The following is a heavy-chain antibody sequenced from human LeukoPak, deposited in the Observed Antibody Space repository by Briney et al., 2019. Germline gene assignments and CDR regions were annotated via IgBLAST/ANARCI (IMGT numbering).Heavy chain of an antibody. CDR3: ARCRVVSGSCPRGFDY. Sequence: ASVKLSCKASGYTFTGYYMHWVRQAPGQGLEWMGWINPNSGGTNYAQKFQGRVTMTRDTSISTAYMELSRLRSDDTAVYYCARCRVVSGSCPRGFDYWGQGTLVTVSS. CDR2: INPNSGGT. V-gene: IGHV1-2*02. D-gene: IGHD6-13*01. CDR1: GYTFTGYY. J-gene: IGHJ4*02.